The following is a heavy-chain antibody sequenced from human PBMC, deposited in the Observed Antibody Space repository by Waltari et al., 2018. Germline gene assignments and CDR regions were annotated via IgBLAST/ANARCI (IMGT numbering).Heavy chain of an antibody. Sequence: QVQLVESGGGVVQPGGSLRLSCAASGFTFSSYGMHWVRPAPGKGLEWVAFTRYDGSNQYYADSVRGRITISRDNSKNTLYLQMNSLRAEDTAVYYCAKDYEAYCGGDCYKYMDVWGKGTTVTVSS. V-gene: IGHV3-30*02. J-gene: IGHJ6*04. CDR3: AKDYEAYCGGDCYKYMDV. D-gene: IGHD2-21*01. CDR2: TRYDGSNQ. CDR1: GFTFSSYG.